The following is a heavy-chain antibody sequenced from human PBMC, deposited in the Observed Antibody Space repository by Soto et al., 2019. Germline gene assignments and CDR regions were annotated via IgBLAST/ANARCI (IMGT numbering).Heavy chain of an antibody. CDR2: IKSKIDDGTT. CDR1: GFTFDNAW. J-gene: IGHJ4*02. Sequence: PGGSLRLSCAASGFTFDNAWMNWVRQAPGKGLEWVGRIKSKIDDGTTDYAAPVKGRFTISRDDSKNTLYLQMNSLKTEDTAVYYCITHRPLRDVEYWGQGTLVTVSS. CDR3: ITHRPLRDVEY. V-gene: IGHV3-15*07.